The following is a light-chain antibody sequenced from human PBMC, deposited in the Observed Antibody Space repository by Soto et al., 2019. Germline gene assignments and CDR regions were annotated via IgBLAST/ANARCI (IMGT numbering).Light chain of an antibody. V-gene: IGKV1-33*01. CDR1: HDITNY. Sequence: IRMTQSPSSFSASTGDRVTITCRASHDITNYLNWYQQKPGKGPRLLIYGASKLETGVPSRFSGSGFGTDFSFTISSLQPEDFATYYCQQYDSLPTFGGGTKVDIK. CDR2: GAS. J-gene: IGKJ4*01. CDR3: QQYDSLPT.